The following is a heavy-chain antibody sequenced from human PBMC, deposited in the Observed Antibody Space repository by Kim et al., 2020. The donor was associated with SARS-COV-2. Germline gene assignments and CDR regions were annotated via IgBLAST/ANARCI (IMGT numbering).Heavy chain of an antibody. J-gene: IGHJ4*02. CDR3: ARGRGLCDS. D-gene: IGHD5-12*01. V-gene: IGHV7-4-1*02. CDR2: GNP. Sequence: GNPTYAQGFTGRFVFSLDTSVSTAYLQINSLKAEDTAMYYCARGRGLCDSWGQGTLVTVSS.